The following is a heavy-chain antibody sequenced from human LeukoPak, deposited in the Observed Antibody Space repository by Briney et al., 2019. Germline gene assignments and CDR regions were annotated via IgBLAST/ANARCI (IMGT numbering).Heavy chain of an antibody. CDR3: ARDPWGYRAGVMDF. J-gene: IGHJ4*02. Sequence: GISLRLSCGASGFTFSSYWMHWVRQAPGKGLVWVSRINTDGTTTDHADSVKGRFTISRDNAKNTLYLQMNSLRAEDTAVYFCARDPWGYRAGVMDFWGLGTLVTVSS. CDR2: INTDGTTT. D-gene: IGHD1-1*01. CDR1: GFTFSSYW. V-gene: IGHV3-74*01.